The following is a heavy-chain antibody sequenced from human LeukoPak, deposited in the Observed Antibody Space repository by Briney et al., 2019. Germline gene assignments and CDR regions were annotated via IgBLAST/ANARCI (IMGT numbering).Heavy chain of an antibody. Sequence: GGSLRLSCAASGFTFSSYGMHWVRQAPGKGLEWVAIIWHDGSNKYYADSVKGRFTISRDNSKNTLYLQMNSLRAEDTAVYYCAREYSFTLFGELPQPHEDYWGQGTLVTVSS. CDR3: AREYSFTLFGELPQPHEDY. CDR2: IWHDGSNK. J-gene: IGHJ4*02. CDR1: GFTFSSYG. V-gene: IGHV3-33*01. D-gene: IGHD3-10*02.